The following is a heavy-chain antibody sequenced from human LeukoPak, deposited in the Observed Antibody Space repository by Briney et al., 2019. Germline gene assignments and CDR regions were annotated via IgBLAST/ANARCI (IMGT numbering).Heavy chain of an antibody. J-gene: IGHJ6*03. D-gene: IGHD2-2*01. CDR1: GGSISSYY. V-gene: IGHV4-59*01. Sequence: SETLSLTCTVSGGSISSYYWSWIRQPPGKGLEWIGYIYYSGSTNYNPSLKSRVTISVDTSKNQFSLKLSSVTAADTAVYYCARARYCSSTSCPTGWYMDVWGKGTTVTVSS. CDR2: IYYSGST. CDR3: ARARYCSSTSCPTGWYMDV.